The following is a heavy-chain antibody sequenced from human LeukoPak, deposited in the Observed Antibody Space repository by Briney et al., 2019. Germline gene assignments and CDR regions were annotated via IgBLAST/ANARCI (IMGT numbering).Heavy chain of an antibody. J-gene: IGHJ5*02. CDR2: ISSDGSDE. D-gene: IGHD4-17*01. V-gene: IGHV3-30*03. CDR1: GFVFSKHG. Sequence: PGGSLRLSCAVSGFVFSKHGMHWVRQAPGKGLEWVALISSDGSDEHYADSVKGRFTISRDNSKNTLYLQMNSLRAEDTAVYYCARNDYGDYHWFDPWGQGTLVTVSS. CDR3: ARNDYGDYHWFDP.